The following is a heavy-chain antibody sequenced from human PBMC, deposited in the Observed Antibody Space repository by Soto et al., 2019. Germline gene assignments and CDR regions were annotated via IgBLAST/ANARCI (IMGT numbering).Heavy chain of an antibody. CDR3: AKRSGRTVTTLLVY. Sequence: EVQLLESGGGLVQPGGSLRLSCAASGFTFSSDAMSWGRQAPGKGLEWVSAISGSGGSTYYADSVKGRFTISGDNSKNKLEQQTKSLRDEDTAVYYCAKRSGRTVTTLLVYWGHGTLVTVSS. V-gene: IGHV3-23*01. CDR1: GFTFSSDA. J-gene: IGHJ4*01. D-gene: IGHD4-17*01. CDR2: ISGSGGST.